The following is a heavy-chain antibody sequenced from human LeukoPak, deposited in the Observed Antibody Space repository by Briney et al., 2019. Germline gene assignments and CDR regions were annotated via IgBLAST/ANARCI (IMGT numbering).Heavy chain of an antibody. Sequence: GGSLRLSCAASGFTFSSYAMSWVRQAPGKVLEWVSAISGSGGSTYYADSVKGRFTISRDNSKNTAYLQMNSLKAEDTAMYYCTRHPERSGYYSSLDSWGQGTLVTVSS. CDR1: GFTFSSYA. V-gene: IGHV3-23*01. J-gene: IGHJ4*02. D-gene: IGHD3-22*01. CDR2: ISGSGGST. CDR3: TRHPERSGYYSSLDS.